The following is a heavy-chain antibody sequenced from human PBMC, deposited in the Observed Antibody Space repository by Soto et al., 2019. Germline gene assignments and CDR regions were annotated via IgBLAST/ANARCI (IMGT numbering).Heavy chain of an antibody. CDR1: GYTFTGYY. J-gene: IGHJ6*02. CDR3: ARLSSSGYYYYYYGMDV. V-gene: IGHV1-2*02. D-gene: IGHD3-22*01. CDR2: INPNSGNT. Sequence: ASVKVSCKASGYTFTGYYMHWVRQAPGQGLEWMGWINPNSGNTNYAQKLQGRVTMTTDTSTSTAYMELRSLRSDDTAVYYCARLSSSGYYYYYYGMDVWGQGTTVTVSS.